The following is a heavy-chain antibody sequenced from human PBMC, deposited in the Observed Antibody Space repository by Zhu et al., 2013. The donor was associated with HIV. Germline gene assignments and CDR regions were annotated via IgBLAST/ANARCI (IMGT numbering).Heavy chain of an antibody. V-gene: IGHV4-4*02. CDR3: ARTGSYGFVWGSYRSAPYFEH. D-gene: IGHD3-16*02. Sequence: VQLQESGPGLVEPSGTLSLTCNVSGGSISSTHWWTWLRQSPGKGLEWIGEIYYSGNTNFNPSLKSRITMSVDKSTSQFSLKLSSMTAADTAIYYCARTGSYGFVWGSYRSAPYFEHWGQGILVTVSS. J-gene: IGHJ4*02. CDR1: GGSISSTHW. CDR2: IYYSGNT.